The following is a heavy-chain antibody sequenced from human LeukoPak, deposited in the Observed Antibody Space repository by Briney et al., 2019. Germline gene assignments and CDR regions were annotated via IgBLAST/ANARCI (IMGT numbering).Heavy chain of an antibody. Sequence: ASVKVSCKAPGYTFPSYFMHWVRQAPGQGLEWMGIINPTGGSTTYAQKFQGRVTMTRDTSTSTVYMELSSLRSDDTAVYYCARTAARRFDYWGQGTLVTVSS. D-gene: IGHD6-6*01. J-gene: IGHJ4*02. CDR2: INPTGGST. CDR1: GYTFPSYF. V-gene: IGHV1-46*01. CDR3: ARTAARRFDY.